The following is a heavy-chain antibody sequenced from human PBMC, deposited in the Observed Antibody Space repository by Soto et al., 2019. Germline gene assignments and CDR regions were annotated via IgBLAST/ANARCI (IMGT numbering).Heavy chain of an antibody. Sequence: PGGSLRLSCAASGFTFDDYAMHWVRQAPGKGLEWVSGISWNSGSIGYADSVKGRFTISRDNAKNSLYLQMNSLRAEDTALYYCAKDISSSYSGSYHGAFDIWSQGTMVTVSS. V-gene: IGHV3-9*01. CDR3: AKDISSSYSGSYHGAFDI. J-gene: IGHJ3*02. CDR2: ISWNSGSI. D-gene: IGHD1-26*01. CDR1: GFTFDDYA.